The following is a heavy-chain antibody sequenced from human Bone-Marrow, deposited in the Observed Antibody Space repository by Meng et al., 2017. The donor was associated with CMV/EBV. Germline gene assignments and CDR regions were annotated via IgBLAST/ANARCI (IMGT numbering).Heavy chain of an antibody. Sequence: GGSLRLSCTASGFTFGDYAMSWVRQAPGKGLEWVSSISSSSSYIYYADSVKGRFTISRDNAKNSLYLQMNSLRAEDTAVYYCARDVVDCTNGVCARRGMDVWGQGTTVTVSS. CDR2: ISSSSSYI. V-gene: IGHV3-21*01. D-gene: IGHD2-8*01. CDR1: GFTFGDYA. CDR3: ARDVVDCTNGVCARRGMDV. J-gene: IGHJ6*02.